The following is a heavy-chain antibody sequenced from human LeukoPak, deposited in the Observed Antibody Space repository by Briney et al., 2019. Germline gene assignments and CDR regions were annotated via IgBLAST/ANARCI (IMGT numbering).Heavy chain of an antibody. Sequence: GGTLRLSCAASGFTFSNYGMSWVRQAPGKGPEWVSGISGSGDSTFYADSVKGRFTISRDNSKNTRYLQMNSLRAEDTAVYYCAKTYYSSRAHYYYYYYMDVRGKGTTVTISS. D-gene: IGHD3-10*01. CDR2: ISGSGDST. V-gene: IGHV3-23*01. CDR1: GFTFSNYG. CDR3: AKTYYSSRAHYYYYYYMDV. J-gene: IGHJ6*03.